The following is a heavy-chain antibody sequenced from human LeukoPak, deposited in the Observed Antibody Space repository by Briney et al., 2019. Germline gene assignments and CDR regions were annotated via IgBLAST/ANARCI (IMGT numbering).Heavy chain of an antibody. J-gene: IGHJ6*03. Sequence: PGGSLRLSCAASGFTFSSYSMNWVRQAPGKGLEWVSSISSSSSYIYYADSVKGRFTISRDNAKNSLYLQMNSLRAEDTAVYYCARGVIVVPALYYYYYMDVWGKGTTVTISS. V-gene: IGHV3-21*01. CDR2: ISSSSSYI. D-gene: IGHD2-21*01. CDR3: ARGVIVVPALYYYYYMDV. CDR1: GFTFSSYS.